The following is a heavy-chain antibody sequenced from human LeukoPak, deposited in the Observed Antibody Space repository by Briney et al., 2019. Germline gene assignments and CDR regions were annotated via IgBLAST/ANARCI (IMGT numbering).Heavy chain of an antibody. J-gene: IGHJ6*02. CDR2: INHSGST. CDR3: ATKMHYYYYGMDV. V-gene: IGHV4-4*02. CDR1: GGSISSSNW. Sequence: SETLSLTCAVSGGSISSSNWWSWVRQPPGKGLEWIGEINHSGSTNYNPSLKSRVTISVDTSKNQFSLKLSSVTAADTAVYYCATKMHYYYYGMDVWGQGTTVTVSS.